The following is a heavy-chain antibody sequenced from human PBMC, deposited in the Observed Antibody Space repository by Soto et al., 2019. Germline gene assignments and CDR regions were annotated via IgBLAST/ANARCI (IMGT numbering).Heavy chain of an antibody. D-gene: IGHD2-2*01. Sequence: EVQLLESGGGLAQPGGSLTLSCTASGVNFRNFAMTWVRQAPGKGLEWVSAITGGGITTYFADFVEGRFTISRDNSKNTLYLEMNSLRAEDSAVYYCVKASAAMPEGNWFDPWGQGTLVTVSS. CDR1: GVNFRNFA. CDR3: VKASAAMPEGNWFDP. V-gene: IGHV3-23*01. J-gene: IGHJ5*02. CDR2: ITGGGITT.